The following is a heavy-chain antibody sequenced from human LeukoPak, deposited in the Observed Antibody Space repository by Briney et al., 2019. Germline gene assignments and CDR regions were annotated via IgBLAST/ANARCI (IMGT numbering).Heavy chain of an antibody. CDR2: INPSSGST. CDR3: ARGSGSRGYET. Sequence: ASVKVSCKASGYTFADYYMHWVRQAPGQGLEWMGVINPSSGSTSYAQKFQGRVTMTRDTSTTTVYMELSSLRSEDTAVYYCARGSGSRGYETWGQGTLVTVSS. D-gene: IGHD5-12*01. V-gene: IGHV1-46*01. CDR1: GYTFADYY. J-gene: IGHJ5*02.